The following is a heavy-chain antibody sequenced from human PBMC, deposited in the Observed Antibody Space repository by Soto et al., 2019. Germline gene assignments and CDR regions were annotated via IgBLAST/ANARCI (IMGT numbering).Heavy chain of an antibody. CDR2: IYYSGST. D-gene: IGHD4-17*01. CDR1: GGSISSYY. CDR3: ARLRGDYVTSFDY. Sequence: SETLSLTCTVSGGSISSYYWSWIRQPPGKGLEWIGYIYYSGSTNYNPSLKSRVTISVDTSKNQFSLKLSSVTAADTAVYYCARLRGDYVTSFDYWGQGTLVTVSS. J-gene: IGHJ4*02. V-gene: IGHV4-59*08.